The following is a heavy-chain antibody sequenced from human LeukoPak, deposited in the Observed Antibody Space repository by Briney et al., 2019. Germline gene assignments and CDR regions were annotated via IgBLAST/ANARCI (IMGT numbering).Heavy chain of an antibody. D-gene: IGHD3-10*01. J-gene: IGHJ4*02. CDR3: ARDLFYGSGSRQVFDY. V-gene: IGHV4-34*01. CDR2: INHSGST. Sequence: SEALSLTCAVYGGSFSGYYWSWIRQPPGKGLEWIGEINHSGSTNYNPSLKSRVTIPVDTSKNQFSLKLSSVTAADTAVCYCARDLFYGSGSRQVFDYWGQGTLVTVSS. CDR1: GGSFSGYY.